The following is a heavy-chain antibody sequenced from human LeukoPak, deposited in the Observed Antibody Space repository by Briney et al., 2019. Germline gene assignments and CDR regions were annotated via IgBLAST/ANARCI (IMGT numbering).Heavy chain of an antibody. J-gene: IGHJ4*02. CDR1: GFTFSSYG. CDR2: INRDGSST. D-gene: IGHD2-2*01. Sequence: GGSLRLSCAASGFTFSSYGMHWVRQVPGKGLVWVSRINRDGSSTSYADSVKGRFTISRDNAKNTLYLQMNSLRAEDTAVYYCARVDCSSTSCYADEFDYWGQGTLVTVSS. CDR3: ARVDCSSTSCYADEFDY. V-gene: IGHV3-74*01.